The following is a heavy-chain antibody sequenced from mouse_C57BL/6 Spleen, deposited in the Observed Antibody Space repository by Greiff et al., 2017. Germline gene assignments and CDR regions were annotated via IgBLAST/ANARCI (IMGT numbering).Heavy chain of an antibody. CDR2: IRNKANGYTT. D-gene: IGHD1-1*01. V-gene: IGHV7-3*01. CDR1: GFTFTDYY. CDR3: ARILIPSYFDY. J-gene: IGHJ2*01. Sequence: EVHLVESGGGLVQPGGSLSLSCAASGFTFTDYYMSWVRQPPGKALEWLGFIRNKANGYTTEYSASVKGRFTISRDNSQSILYLQMNALRAEDSATYYCARILIPSYFDYWGQGTTLTVSS.